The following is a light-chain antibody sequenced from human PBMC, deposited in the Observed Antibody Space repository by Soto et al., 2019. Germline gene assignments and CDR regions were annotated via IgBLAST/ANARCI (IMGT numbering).Light chain of an antibody. CDR3: QQYAYSPRT. CDR2: GTS. CDR1: QSLSSSY. J-gene: IGKJ1*01. Sequence: EIVLTQSPGTLSLSPGERATLSCRASQSLSSSYLAWYQQKPGQAPRLLIYGTSIRATGIPDRFSGSGSGTDFTLTITRLEPEDFAVYYCQQYAYSPRTFGQGTKVEIK. V-gene: IGKV3-20*01.